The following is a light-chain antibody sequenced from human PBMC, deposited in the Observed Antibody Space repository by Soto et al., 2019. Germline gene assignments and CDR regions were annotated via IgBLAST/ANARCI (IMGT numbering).Light chain of an antibody. J-gene: IGLJ1*01. CDR2: DVS. CDR3: LSYAGSYIYV. V-gene: IGLV2-11*01. Sequence: QSVLTQPRSVSGSPGQSVTISCTGTNSDVGGYNSVSWYQQHPGKAPQLIIYDVSKRPSGVPDRFSASKSGNTASLTISGVQAEDEADYYCLSYAGSYIYVFGTGTKLTVL. CDR1: NSDVGGYNS.